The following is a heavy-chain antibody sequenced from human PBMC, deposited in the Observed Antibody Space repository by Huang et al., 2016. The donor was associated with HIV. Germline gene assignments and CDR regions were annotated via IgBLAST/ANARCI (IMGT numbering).Heavy chain of an antibody. V-gene: IGHV3-30*04. CDR1: GFTFTNYA. J-gene: IGHJ4*02. CDR2: ISYTGSNI. Sequence: QVQLVESGGGVVQPGRYLRLSCAASGFTFTNYAMHWVRQAPGKGLGWVTLISYTGSNIYYTDSVKGRFPISRDKSKSTMFLHMNRLRFEDTAVYYCARGRDGRSGFYFGDFDNWGQGILVTVSS. D-gene: IGHD3-22*01. CDR3: ARGRDGRSGFYFGDFDN.